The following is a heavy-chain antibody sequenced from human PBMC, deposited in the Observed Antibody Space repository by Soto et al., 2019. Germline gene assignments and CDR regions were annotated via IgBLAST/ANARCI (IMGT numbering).Heavy chain of an antibody. D-gene: IGHD2-2*01. CDR1: GGPFISYA. J-gene: IGHJ6*02. CDR2: IIPIFGTA. Sequence: VKVSCNASGGPFISYAIIWVRRAPGQGLEWMGGIIPIFGTANYAQKFQGRVTITADESTSTAYMELSSLRSEDTAVYYCARVSSVVGDRHAEMDVWGQRTTVTVSS. V-gene: IGHV1-69*01. CDR3: ARVSSVVGDRHAEMDV.